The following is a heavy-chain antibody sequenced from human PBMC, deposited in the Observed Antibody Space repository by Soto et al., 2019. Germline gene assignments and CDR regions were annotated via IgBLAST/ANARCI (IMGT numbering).Heavy chain of an antibody. V-gene: IGHV3-23*01. J-gene: IGHJ5*01. CDR2: ISGSGATT. Sequence: PGVSLRLSCAASGSNFSSYAMTWVRQAPGKGLEWVSGISGSGATTSYADSVKGRFTVSRDNSKNTLYLQMNSLRVEDTAVYHCAKLRYFDWSAYNWFEYWGQGTPVTVSS. CDR1: GSNFSSYA. CDR3: AKLRYFDWSAYNWFEY. D-gene: IGHD3-9*01.